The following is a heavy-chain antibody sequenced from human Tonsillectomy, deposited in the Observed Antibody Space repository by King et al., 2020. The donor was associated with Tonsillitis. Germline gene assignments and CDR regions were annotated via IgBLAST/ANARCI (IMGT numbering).Heavy chain of an antibody. D-gene: IGHD3-3*01. CDR3: ARDSGTYYDFWCCYST. Sequence: VQLVESGGGLVQPGGSLRLSCAASGFTFSSYWMGWVRQAPGKGLEWVANIKQDGSEKYYVDSVKGRFTISRDNAKNSLYLQMNSLRAEDTAVYYCARDSGTYYDFWCCYSTWGQGTLVTVSS. J-gene: IGHJ4*02. CDR2: IKQDGSEK. CDR1: GFTFSSYW. V-gene: IGHV3-7*03.